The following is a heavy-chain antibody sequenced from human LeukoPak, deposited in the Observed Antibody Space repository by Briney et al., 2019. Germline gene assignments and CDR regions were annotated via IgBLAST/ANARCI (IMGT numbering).Heavy chain of an antibody. D-gene: IGHD2-8*01. CDR2: ISSSSSYI. CDR1: GFTFSSYS. V-gene: IGHV3-21*01. CDR3: ARDDNGSPDQPGYYYYYYMDV. Sequence: KSGGSLRLSCAASGFTFSSYSMNWVRQAPGKGLEWVSSISSSSSYIYYADSVKGRFTISRDNAKNSLYLQMNSLRAEDTAVYYCARDDNGSPDQPGYYYYYYMDVWGRGTTVTVSS. J-gene: IGHJ6*03.